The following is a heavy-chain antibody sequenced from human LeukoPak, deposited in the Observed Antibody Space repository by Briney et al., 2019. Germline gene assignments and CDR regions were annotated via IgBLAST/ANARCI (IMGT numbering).Heavy chain of an antibody. CDR3: ARGMPTVPNTGDGGFDP. D-gene: IGHD4-17*01. CDR2: INTNTGNP. J-gene: IGHJ5*02. V-gene: IGHV7-4-1*02. CDR1: GYTFTSYA. Sequence: GASVKVSCKASGYTFTSYAMNWVRQAPGQGLEWMGWINTNTGNPTYAQGFTGRFVFSLDTSVSTAYLQISSLKAEDTAVYYCARGMPTVPNTGDGGFDPWGQGTLVTVSS.